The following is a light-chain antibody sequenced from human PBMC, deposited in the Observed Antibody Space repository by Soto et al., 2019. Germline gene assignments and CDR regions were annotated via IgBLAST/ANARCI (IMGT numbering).Light chain of an antibody. Sequence: EIVLTQSPATLSLSPGERATLSCRAGQRVSSYLAWYQQKPGQAPRLLIYDASNRATGIPARFSGSGSGTDFTLTISSLEPEDVAVYYCQQDNNWPPDAFCQGTKVDIK. CDR3: QQDNNWPPDA. V-gene: IGKV3-11*01. CDR1: QRVSSY. CDR2: DAS. J-gene: IGKJ1*01.